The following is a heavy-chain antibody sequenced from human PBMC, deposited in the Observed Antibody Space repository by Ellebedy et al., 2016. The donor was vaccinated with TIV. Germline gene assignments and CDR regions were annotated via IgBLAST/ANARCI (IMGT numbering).Heavy chain of an antibody. D-gene: IGHD3-10*02. CDR3: ARASFYDVDLSGWYFDL. V-gene: IGHV3-23*01. CDR2: ISGSGGST. J-gene: IGHJ2*01. CDR1: GFTFSSYA. Sequence: GGSLRLSCAASGFTFSSYAMSWVRQAPGKGLEWVSAISGSGGSTYYADSVKGRFTISRDNSKNTLYLQMNSLRTDDTAVYYCARASFYDVDLSGWYFDLWGRGTLITVSS.